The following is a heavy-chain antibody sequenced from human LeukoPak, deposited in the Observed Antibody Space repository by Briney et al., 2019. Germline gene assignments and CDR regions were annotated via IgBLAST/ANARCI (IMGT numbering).Heavy chain of an antibody. D-gene: IGHD2-2*01. CDR2: ISGSGGST. CDR1: GFTFSSYA. Sequence: GGSLRLSCAASGFTFSSYAMSWVRQAPGKGLEWVSAISGSGGSTYYADSVKGRFTISRDNSKNTLYLQMNSLRAEDTAVYYCARAEGRYCSSTSCYHAEDYWGQGTLVTVSS. J-gene: IGHJ4*02. CDR3: ARAEGRYCSSTSCYHAEDY. V-gene: IGHV3-23*01.